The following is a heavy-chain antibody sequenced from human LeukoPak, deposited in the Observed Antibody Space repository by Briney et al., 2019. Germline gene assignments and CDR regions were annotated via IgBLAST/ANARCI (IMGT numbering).Heavy chain of an antibody. J-gene: IGHJ4*02. CDR1: GFTFSDHS. Sequence: PGGSLRLSCAASGFTFSDHSLSWVRQAPGKGLAWVSSISSATGRIYYADSLKGRFTMSRDNAKNSLFLQMSNLRAEDTAVYYCARDRGGYNDYWGQGTLVTVSS. D-gene: IGHD1-1*01. CDR3: ARDRGGYNDY. V-gene: IGHV3-21*01. CDR2: ISSATGRI.